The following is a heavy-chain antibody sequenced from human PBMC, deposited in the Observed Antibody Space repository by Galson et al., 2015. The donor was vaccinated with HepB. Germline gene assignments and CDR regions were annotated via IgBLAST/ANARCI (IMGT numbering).Heavy chain of an antibody. J-gene: IGHJ6*03. Sequence: QSGAEVKKPGESLKISCKGSGYSFTSYWIGWVRQMPGKGLEWMGIIYPGDSDTRYSPSFQGQVTISADKSISTAYLQWSSLKASDTAMYYCARAEHYHTTVGYYYYMDVWGKGTTVTVSS. CDR2: IYPGDSDT. CDR3: ARAEHYHTTVGYYYYMDV. D-gene: IGHD4-11*01. V-gene: IGHV5-51*03. CDR1: GYSFTSYW.